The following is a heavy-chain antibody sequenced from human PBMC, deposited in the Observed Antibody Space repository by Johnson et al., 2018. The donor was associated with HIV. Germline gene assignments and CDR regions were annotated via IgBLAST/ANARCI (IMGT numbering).Heavy chain of an antibody. J-gene: IGHJ3*02. D-gene: IGHD6-19*01. CDR3: VRDVGSSGWYDSLVTDM. Sequence: QVQLVESGGGVVQPGRSLRLSCAASGFTVSSNYMSWVRQAPGKGLEWVSVISYDASNKYYGDSVKGRFTISRDNSKKKVFLQMNSLRHEDTAVYYCVRDVGSSGWYDSLVTDMWCQGTMVTVST. CDR1: GFTVSSNY. CDR2: ISYDASNK. V-gene: IGHV3-30-3*01.